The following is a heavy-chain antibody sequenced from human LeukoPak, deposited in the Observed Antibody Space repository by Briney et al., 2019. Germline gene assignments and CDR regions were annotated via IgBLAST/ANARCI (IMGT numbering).Heavy chain of an antibody. D-gene: IGHD3-22*01. J-gene: IGHJ4*02. V-gene: IGHV1-69*05. CDR2: IIPIFGTA. CDR1: GGAFSSYA. CDR3: ASYYYDSSGYYSIDY. Sequence: ASVKVSCKASGGAFSSYAISWVRQAPGQGLEWMGGIIPIFGTANYAQKFQGRVTITTDESTITAYMELSSLRSEDTAVYYCASYYYDSSGYYSIDYWGQGTLVTVSS.